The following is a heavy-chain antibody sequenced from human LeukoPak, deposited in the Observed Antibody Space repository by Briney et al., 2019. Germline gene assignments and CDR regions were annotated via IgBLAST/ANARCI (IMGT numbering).Heavy chain of an antibody. J-gene: IGHJ6*02. Sequence: SQTLSLTCAVSGGSISSGGYSWSWIRQPPGKGLEWIGYIYHSGSTYYKPSLKSRVTISVDRSKNQFSLKLSSVTAADTAVYYCARGPFYDILTGSDYYGMDGWGQGTTVTVSS. CDR2: IYHSGST. D-gene: IGHD3-9*01. CDR3: ARGPFYDILTGSDYYGMDG. V-gene: IGHV4-30-2*01. CDR1: GGSISSGGYS.